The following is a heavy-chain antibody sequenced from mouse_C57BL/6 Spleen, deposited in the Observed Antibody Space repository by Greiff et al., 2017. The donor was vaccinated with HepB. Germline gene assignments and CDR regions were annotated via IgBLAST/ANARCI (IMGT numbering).Heavy chain of an antibody. V-gene: IGHV1-55*01. D-gene: IGHD2-3*01. CDR3: ARYRDGYPYFDY. CDR2: IYPGSGST. Sequence: VQLQQPGAELVKPGASVKMSCKASGYTFTSYWITWVKQRPGQGLEWIGDIYPGSGSTNYNEKFKSKATLTVDTSSSTAYMQLSSLTSEDSAVDYCARYRDGYPYFDYWGQGTTLTVSS. J-gene: IGHJ2*01. CDR1: GYTFTSYW.